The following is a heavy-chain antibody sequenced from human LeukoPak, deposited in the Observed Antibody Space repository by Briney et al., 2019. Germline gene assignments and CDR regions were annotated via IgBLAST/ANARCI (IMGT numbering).Heavy chain of an antibody. CDR2: ISAYNGNT. V-gene: IGHV1-18*01. D-gene: IGHD3-3*01. J-gene: IGHJ3*02. CDR1: GYTFTSYG. CDR3: ARARRRITIFGVVIPLNAFDI. Sequence: GASVKVSCKASGYTFTSYGISWVRQAPGQGLEWMGWISAYNGNTNYAQKLQGRVTMTRDTSTSTVYMELSSLRSEDTAVYYCARARRRITIFGVVIPLNAFDIWGQGTMVTVSS.